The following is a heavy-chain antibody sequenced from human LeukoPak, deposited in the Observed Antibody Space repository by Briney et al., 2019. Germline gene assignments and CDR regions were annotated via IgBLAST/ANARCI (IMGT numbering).Heavy chain of an antibody. Sequence: GGSLRLSCAASGFSFTNYAMSWVRQAPGKGLEWVSGITGSGGSTYNADSVKGRFTISRDKSKNMLYLQMNSLRAEDTAVYYCAKGGDFWSGIYNWFDPWGQGTLVTVSS. V-gene: IGHV3-23*01. CDR2: ITGSGGST. CDR3: AKGGDFWSGIYNWFDP. J-gene: IGHJ5*02. D-gene: IGHD3-3*01. CDR1: GFSFTNYA.